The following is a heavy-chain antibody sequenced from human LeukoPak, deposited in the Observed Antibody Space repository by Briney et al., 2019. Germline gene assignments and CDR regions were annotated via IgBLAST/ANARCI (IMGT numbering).Heavy chain of an antibody. V-gene: IGHV3-23*01. J-gene: IGHJ6*02. D-gene: IGHD3-9*01. CDR2: ISGSGGST. Sequence: GALRLSCAASGFTFSSYAMSWVRQAPGKRLEWVSAISGSGGSTYYADSVKGRFTISRDNSKNTLYLQMNSLRAEDTAVYYCAKDLIRDILTGYTRGYGMDVWGQGTTVTVSS. CDR1: GFTFSSYA. CDR3: AKDLIRDILTGYTRGYGMDV.